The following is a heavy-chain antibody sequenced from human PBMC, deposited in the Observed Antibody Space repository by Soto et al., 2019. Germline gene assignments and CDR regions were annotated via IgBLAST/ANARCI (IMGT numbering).Heavy chain of an antibody. CDR2: IYYSGST. J-gene: IGHJ6*02. Sequence: QVQLQESGPGLVKPSETLSLTCTVSGGSISSYYWSWIRQPPGKGLEWIGYIYYSGSTNYNPSLKSPGTVTVDMTKNKFSLKRRSVAAAVTAVYYCARGKQYDILTGTHAYSMDVWGQGTTVTVS. CDR3: ARGKQYDILTGTHAYSMDV. D-gene: IGHD3-9*01. V-gene: IGHV4-59*01. CDR1: GGSISSYY.